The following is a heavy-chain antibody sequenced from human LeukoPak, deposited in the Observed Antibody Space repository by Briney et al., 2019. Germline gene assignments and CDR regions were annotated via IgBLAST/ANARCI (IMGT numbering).Heavy chain of an antibody. CDR3: ARLDLYVDTAMVRDY. CDR1: GFTFSSYS. CDR2: ISSSSSTI. D-gene: IGHD5-18*01. V-gene: IGHV3-48*01. J-gene: IGHJ4*02. Sequence: GGSLRLSCAASGFTFSSYSMNWVRQAPGKGLEWVSYISSSSSTIYYADSVKGRFTISRDNAKNSLYLQMNSLRAEDTAVYYCARLDLYVDTAMVRDYWGQGTLVTVSS.